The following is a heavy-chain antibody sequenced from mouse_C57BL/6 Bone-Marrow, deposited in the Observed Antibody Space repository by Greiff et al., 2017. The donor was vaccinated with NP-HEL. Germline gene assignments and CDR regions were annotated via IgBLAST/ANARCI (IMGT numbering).Heavy chain of an antibody. CDR3: AVDSSGYGGYAMDY. J-gene: IGHJ4*01. V-gene: IGHV14-2*01. Sequence: EVLLVESGAELVKPGASVKLSCTASGFNIKDYYMHWVKQRTEQGLEWIGRIDPEDGETKYAPKFQGKATITADTSANTAYLQLSSLTSEDTAVYYCAVDSSGYGGYAMDYWGQGTSVTVSS. CDR2: IDPEDGET. D-gene: IGHD3-2*02. CDR1: GFNIKDYY.